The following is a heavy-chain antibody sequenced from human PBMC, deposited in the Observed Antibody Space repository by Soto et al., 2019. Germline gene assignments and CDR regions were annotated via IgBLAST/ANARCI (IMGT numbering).Heavy chain of an antibody. D-gene: IGHD4-17*01. CDR2: FYYSGST. Sequence: ASETLSLTCTVYGCSISSYYWSWIRQPPWKGLEWVGYFYYSGSTNYNPSLKSRVTISVDTSKNQFSLNLSSVTAADTAVYYCARRYGYAFDIWGQGTMVT. J-gene: IGHJ3*02. CDR1: GCSISSYY. CDR3: ARRYGYAFDI. V-gene: IGHV4-59*01.